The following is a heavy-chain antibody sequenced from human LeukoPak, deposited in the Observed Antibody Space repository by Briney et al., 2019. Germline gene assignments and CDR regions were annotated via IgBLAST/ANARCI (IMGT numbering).Heavy chain of an antibody. CDR3: ARGGTSRVEPLDAFDI. Sequence: RASVKVSCKASGYTFTSYNMHWVRQAPGQGREWMGIINPSGGSTSYAQKFQGRVTMTRDTSTSTVYMELSSLRSEDTAVYYCARGGTSRVEPLDAFDIWGQGTMVTVSS. CDR2: INPSGGST. D-gene: IGHD1-26*01. J-gene: IGHJ3*02. V-gene: IGHV1-46*01. CDR1: GYTFTSYN.